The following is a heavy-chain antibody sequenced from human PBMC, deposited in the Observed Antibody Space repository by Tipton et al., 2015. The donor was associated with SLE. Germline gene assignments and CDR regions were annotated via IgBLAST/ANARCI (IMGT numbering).Heavy chain of an antibody. J-gene: IGHJ2*01. Sequence: TLALTCTVSGGSISSYYWSWIRQPPGKGLEWIGYIYYSGSTNYNPSLKSRVTISVDTSKNQCSLKLSSVTAADTAVYYCARRRGSGGYFDLWGRGTLVTVSS. D-gene: IGHD3-10*01. CDR2: IYYSGST. CDR1: GGSISSYY. CDR3: ARRRGSGGYFDL. V-gene: IGHV4-59*08.